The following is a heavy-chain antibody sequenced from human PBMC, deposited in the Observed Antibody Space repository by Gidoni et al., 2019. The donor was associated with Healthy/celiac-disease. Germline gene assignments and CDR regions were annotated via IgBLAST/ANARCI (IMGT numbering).Heavy chain of an antibody. Sequence: EVQLVESGGGLVQPGRSLRLSCAPAGFTFDDYAMHWVRQAPGKGLEWVSGISCNSGSIGYADSVKGRFTISRDNAKNSLYLQMNSLRAEDTALYYCAKAFLTLPVHALFFDYWGQGTLVTVSS. CDR1: GFTFDDYA. V-gene: IGHV3-9*01. CDR3: AKAFLTLPVHALFFDY. D-gene: IGHD2-2*01. J-gene: IGHJ4*02. CDR2: ISCNSGSI.